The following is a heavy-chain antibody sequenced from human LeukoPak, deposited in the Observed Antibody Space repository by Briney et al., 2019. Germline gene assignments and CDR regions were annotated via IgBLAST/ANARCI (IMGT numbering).Heavy chain of an antibody. Sequence: PGGSLKLSCAASGFTFSSYGMHWVRQAPGKGLEWVAVISYDGSNKYYADSVKGRFTISRDNSKNTLYLQMNSLRAEDTAVYYCAKDKRYYGSGSYTDYWGQGTLVTVSS. CDR1: GFTFSSYG. CDR3: AKDKRYYGSGSYTDY. D-gene: IGHD3-10*01. J-gene: IGHJ4*02. CDR2: ISYDGSNK. V-gene: IGHV3-30*18.